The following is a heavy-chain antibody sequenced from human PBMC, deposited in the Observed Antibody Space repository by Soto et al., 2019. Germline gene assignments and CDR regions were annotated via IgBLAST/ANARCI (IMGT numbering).Heavy chain of an antibody. CDR2: INTDGSST. V-gene: IGHV3-74*01. CDR3: AKRGVDTFGLSY. CDR1: GFTFSSFW. J-gene: IGHJ4*02. Sequence: VQLVESGGGLVQPGGSLRLSCAVSGFTFSSFWMHWVRQAPGEGLVWVSRINTDGSSTSYADSVKGRFTISRDNAKNTLYVQMNSLRVEDTAMYYCAKRGVDTFGLSYWGQGTLVTVSS. D-gene: IGHD3-10*01.